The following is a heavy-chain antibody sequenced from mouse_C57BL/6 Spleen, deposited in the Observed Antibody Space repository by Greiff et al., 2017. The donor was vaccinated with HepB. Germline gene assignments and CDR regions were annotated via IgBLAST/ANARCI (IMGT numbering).Heavy chain of an antibody. CDR3: ARNYYGRDFYV. J-gene: IGHJ1*03. CDR2: IDPSDSYT. V-gene: IGHV1-50*01. D-gene: IGHD1-1*01. Sequence: QVQLQQPGAELVKPGASVKLSCKASGYTFTSYWMQWVKQRPGQGLEWIGEIDPSDSYTNYNQKFKGKATLTVDTSSSTAYMQLSSLTSEDSAVYYGARNYYGRDFYVWGTGTTVTVAS. CDR1: GYTFTSYW.